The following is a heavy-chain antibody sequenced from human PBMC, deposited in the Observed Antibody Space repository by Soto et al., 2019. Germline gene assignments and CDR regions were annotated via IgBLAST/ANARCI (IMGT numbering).Heavy chain of an antibody. CDR1: GFTFSTYA. Sequence: EVQLLESGGGLVQPGGSLRLSCAASGFTFSTYAMTWVRQAPGKGLEWVSAISGGGDNTYYADSVKGRFTISRDNSKNTLYLQMNSLRVEDTALYYCGKGDTTAVGTVDYWGQGTLVTVSS. D-gene: IGHD6-13*01. J-gene: IGHJ4*02. CDR3: GKGDTTAVGTVDY. V-gene: IGHV3-23*01. CDR2: ISGGGDNT.